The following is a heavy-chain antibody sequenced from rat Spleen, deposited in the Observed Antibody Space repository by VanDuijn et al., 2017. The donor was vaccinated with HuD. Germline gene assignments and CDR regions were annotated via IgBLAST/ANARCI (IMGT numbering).Heavy chain of an antibody. CDR2: ISPSGGST. CDR3: ARGDYSSPYVMDA. Sequence: EVQLVESGGGLVKPGRSLKLSCVASGFTFSNYVMHWIRQAPTKGLEWVASISPSGGSTYYRDSVKGRFTISRDNAKSTLYLQMDSLRSEDTATYYCARGDYSSPYVMDAWGQGASVTVSS. D-gene: IGHD1-2*01. CDR1: GFTFSNYV. J-gene: IGHJ4*01. V-gene: IGHV5-19*01.